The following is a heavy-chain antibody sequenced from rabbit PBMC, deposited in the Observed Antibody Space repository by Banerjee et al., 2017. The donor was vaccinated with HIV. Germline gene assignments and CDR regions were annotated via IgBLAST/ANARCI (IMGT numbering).Heavy chain of an antibody. CDR2: IYTSSGST. J-gene: IGHJ6*01. CDR3: ARSYTGGWGYALHL. V-gene: IGHV1S45*01. D-gene: IGHD4-1*01. Sequence: QEQLVESGGGLVQPEGSLTLTCTASGFSFSSGYWIYWVRQAPGKGLEWIACIYTSSGSTWYASWAKGRFTISKTSTTVTLQMTSLTAADTATYFCARSYTGGWGYALHLRGPGTLVTVS. CDR1: GFSFSSGYW.